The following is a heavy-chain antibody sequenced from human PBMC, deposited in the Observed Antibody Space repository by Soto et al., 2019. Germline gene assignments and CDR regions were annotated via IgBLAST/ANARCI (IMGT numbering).Heavy chain of an antibody. CDR1: GFTFSDYA. Sequence: EVQLLDSGGDFVQPGGSLRLSCVASGFTFSDYAMSWVRHTPGEGLQWVSTVSGSGDTTYYADSSKGRFTTSRDNSINTLYLQMNSLRAEDSAIYYCAKGGHLTGVAYFDYWGQGTLVAVSS. CDR3: AKGGHLTGVAYFDY. D-gene: IGHD7-27*01. V-gene: IGHV3-23*01. J-gene: IGHJ4*02. CDR2: VSGSGDTT.